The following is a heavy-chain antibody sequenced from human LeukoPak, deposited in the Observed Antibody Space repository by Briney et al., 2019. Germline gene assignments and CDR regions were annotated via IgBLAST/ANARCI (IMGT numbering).Heavy chain of an antibody. CDR1: GFTFGSYT. D-gene: IGHD5-24*01. Sequence: HPGGSLRLSCAASGFTFGSYTMNWVRQAPGKGLEWVSFITRSSTTIYYADSLKGRFTISRDNAKNSLYLQMNSLRAEDTAVYYCARAVGDGYNWFYFDYWGQGSLVTVSS. V-gene: IGHV3-48*01. J-gene: IGHJ4*02. CDR2: ITRSSTTI. CDR3: ARAVGDGYNWFYFDY.